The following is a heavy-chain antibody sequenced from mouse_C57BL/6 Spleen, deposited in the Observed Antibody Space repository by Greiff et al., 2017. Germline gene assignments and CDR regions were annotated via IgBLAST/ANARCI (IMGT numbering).Heavy chain of an antibody. V-gene: IGHV1-15*01. CDR3: TRSVISLSAMDY. CDR2: IYPETGGT. J-gene: IGHJ4*01. D-gene: IGHD1-1*01. Sequence: QVQLKESGAELVRPGASVTLSCKASGYTFTDYEMHWVKQTPVHGLEWIGAIYPETGGTAYNQKFKGKAILTADKSSSTAYMELRSLTSEDSAVYYCTRSVISLSAMDYWGQGTSVTVSS. CDR1: GYTFTDYE.